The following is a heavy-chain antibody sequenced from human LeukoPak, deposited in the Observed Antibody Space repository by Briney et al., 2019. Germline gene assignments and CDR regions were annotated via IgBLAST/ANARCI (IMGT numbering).Heavy chain of an antibody. D-gene: IGHD3-9*01. CDR1: GFTFCSYE. CDR2: ISISGSTR. CDR3: AREGRTLTGYPFDY. V-gene: IGHV3-48*03. J-gene: IGHJ4*02. Sequence: GSLRLSCAASGFTFCSYEMNWVRQAPGKGLEWVSYISISGSTRYYADSVKGRFTISRDNAKNSLYVQMNSLRVEDTAVYYCAREGRTLTGYPFDYWGQGTLVTVSS.